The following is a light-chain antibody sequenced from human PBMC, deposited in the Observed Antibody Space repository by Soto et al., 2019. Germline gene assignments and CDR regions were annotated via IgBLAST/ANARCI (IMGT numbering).Light chain of an antibody. CDR1: QSVSSN. CDR2: GAS. V-gene: IGKV3D-15*01. CDR3: QQYNNWPLT. Sequence: RVLTQYTPTLSVSPGERGTLSSRASQSVSSNLAWHQQRPGQAPRLLIYGASTRATGVPARFSGGRSGTEFTLTLTSLQSEDFAVYWCQQYNNWPLTFGPGTRLEIK. J-gene: IGKJ5*01.